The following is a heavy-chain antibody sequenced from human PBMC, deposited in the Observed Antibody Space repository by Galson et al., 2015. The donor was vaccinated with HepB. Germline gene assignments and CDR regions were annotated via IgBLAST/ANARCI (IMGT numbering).Heavy chain of an antibody. D-gene: IGHD3-10*01. CDR1: GYTFTSYY. CDR3: AREGLWFGELLSYYGMDV. V-gene: IGHV1-46*03. Sequence: SVKVSCKASGYTFTSYYMHWVRQAPGQGLEWMGIINPSGGSTSYAQKFQGRVTMTRDTSTSTVYMELSSLRSEDTAVYYCAREGLWFGELLSYYGMDVWGQGTTVTVSS. CDR2: INPSGGST. J-gene: IGHJ6*02.